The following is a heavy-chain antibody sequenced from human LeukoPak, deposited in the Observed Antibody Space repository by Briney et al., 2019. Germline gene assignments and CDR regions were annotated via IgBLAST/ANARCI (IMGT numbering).Heavy chain of an antibody. CDR2: MNPNSGDT. CDR3: ARGRTIVGAVPSA. Sequence: ASVKVSCKASGYTFTSYGISWVRQATGQGLEWMGWMNPNSGDTGYAQKFQGRVTMTRNTSISTAYMELSSLRSEDTAVYYCARGRTIVGAVPSAWGQGTLVTVSS. D-gene: IGHD1-26*01. J-gene: IGHJ5*02. V-gene: IGHV1-8*02. CDR1: GYTFTSYG.